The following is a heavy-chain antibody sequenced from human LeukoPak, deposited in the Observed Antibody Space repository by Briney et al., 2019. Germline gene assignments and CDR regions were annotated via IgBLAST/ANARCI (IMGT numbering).Heavy chain of an antibody. Sequence: SETLSLTCTVSGGSISSYYWSWIRHPAGKGLEWVGRIYTSGSTNYNPSLKSRVTMSVDTSKNQFSLKLSSLPAADTAVYYCARGPSPLRLFDYWGQGTLVSVSS. J-gene: IGHJ4*02. CDR2: IYTSGST. D-gene: IGHD5-12*01. CDR1: GGSISSYY. V-gene: IGHV4-4*07. CDR3: ARGPSPLRLFDY.